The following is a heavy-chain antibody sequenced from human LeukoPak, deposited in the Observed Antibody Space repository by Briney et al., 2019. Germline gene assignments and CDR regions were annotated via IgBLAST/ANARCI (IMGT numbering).Heavy chain of an antibody. CDR3: ARDYTY. V-gene: IGHV1-18*01. Sequence: GASVKVSCKASGYSFTNFGINWVRQAPGQGLEWMGWISPNSGNTNYAQNLQGRVTMTTDTSTSTAYMELRSLTSGDTALYYCARDYTYWGQGTLVTVSS. D-gene: IGHD3-16*01. CDR2: ISPNSGNT. J-gene: IGHJ4*02. CDR1: GYSFTNFG.